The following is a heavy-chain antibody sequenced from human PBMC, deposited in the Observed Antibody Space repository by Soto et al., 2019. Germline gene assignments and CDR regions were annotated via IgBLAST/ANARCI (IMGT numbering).Heavy chain of an antibody. V-gene: IGHV3-7*01. D-gene: IGHD1-7*01. CDR1: GFTFSSYA. CDR3: ARIRNSGNYYYVDV. Sequence: GGSLRLSCAASGFTFSSYAMSWVRQAPGKGLEWVANIKQDGSEKYYVDSVKGRFTISRDNAKNSLYLQMNYLRAEDTAVYYCARIRNSGNYYYVDVWGKGTTVTVSS. J-gene: IGHJ6*03. CDR2: IKQDGSEK.